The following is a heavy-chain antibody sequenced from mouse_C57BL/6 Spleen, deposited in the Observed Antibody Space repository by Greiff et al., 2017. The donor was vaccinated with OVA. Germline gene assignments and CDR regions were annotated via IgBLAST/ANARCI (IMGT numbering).Heavy chain of an antibody. V-gene: IGHV1-82*01. J-gene: IGHJ4*01. CDR3: ARAPEGAMDY. Sequence: VQLQQSGPELVKPGASVKISCKASGYAFSSSWMNWVKQRPGKGLEWIGRIYPGDGDTNYNGKFKGKATLTADKSSSTAYMQLSSLTSEDSAVYFCARAPEGAMDYWGQGTSVTVSS. CDR1: GYAFSSSW. CDR2: IYPGDGDT.